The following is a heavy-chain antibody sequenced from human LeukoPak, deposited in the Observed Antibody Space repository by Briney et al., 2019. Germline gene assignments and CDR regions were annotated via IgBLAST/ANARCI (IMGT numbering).Heavy chain of an antibody. J-gene: IGHJ4*02. V-gene: IGHV3-7*01. CDR3: ATSKDTAGGPY. Sequence: GGSLRLSCAASGFTFTSYWMTWVRQAPGKGLGWLANIRQDGGATYVKGRFTISRDNAEKSLFLQMNSLRAEDTAVYYCATSKDTAGGPYWGQGTLVTVSS. CDR2: IRQDGGAT. D-gene: IGHD5-18*01. CDR1: GFTFTSYW.